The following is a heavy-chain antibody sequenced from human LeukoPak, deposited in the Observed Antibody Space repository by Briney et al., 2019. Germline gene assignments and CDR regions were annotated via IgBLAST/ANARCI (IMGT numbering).Heavy chain of an antibody. CDR2: FDPEDGET. D-gene: IGHD3-10*01. J-gene: IGHJ4*02. V-gene: IGHV1-24*01. CDR1: GYTLTELS. CDR3: ATLITMVRGVIIDY. Sequence: GASVKVSCKVSGYTLTELSMHWVRQAPGKGLEWMGGFDPEDGETIYAQKFQGRVTMTEDTSTDTAYMELSSLRSEDTAVYYCATLITMVRGVIIDYWGQGTLVTVSS.